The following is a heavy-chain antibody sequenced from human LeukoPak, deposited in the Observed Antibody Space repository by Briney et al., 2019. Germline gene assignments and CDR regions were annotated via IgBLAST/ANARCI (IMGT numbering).Heavy chain of an antibody. V-gene: IGHV5-51*01. CDR2: IYPGDSDT. J-gene: IGHJ4*02. CDR3: ARRADYYDSSGYYPN. CDR1: GYSFTSYW. Sequence: GESLKISCKGSGYSFTSYWIGWVRQMPGKGLEWMGIIYPGDSDTRYSPAFQGQVTISADNSISTAYLQWSSLKASDTAMYYCARRADYYDSSGYYPNWGQGTLVTVSS. D-gene: IGHD3-22*01.